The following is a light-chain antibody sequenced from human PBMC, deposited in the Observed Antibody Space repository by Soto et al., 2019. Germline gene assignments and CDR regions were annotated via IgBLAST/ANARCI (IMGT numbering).Light chain of an antibody. J-gene: IGKJ1*01. CDR1: QTINNW. V-gene: IGKV1-5*01. CDR3: QHNNSYPWT. CDR2: HAS. Sequence: DIQMTQSPSTLSASIGDRVTITCRASQTINNWLAWYQQKPGKAPNLLIYHASNLETGVPSRFGGSAFGTEFTLTISSLQPDDFATYYCQHNNSYPWTFGQGTKVEIK.